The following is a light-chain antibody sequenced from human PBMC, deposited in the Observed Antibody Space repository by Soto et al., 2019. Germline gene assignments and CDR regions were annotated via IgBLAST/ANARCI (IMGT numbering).Light chain of an antibody. CDR3: QQRNSYPLT. J-gene: IGKJ4*01. V-gene: IGKV1-9*01. CDR1: QDISSD. Sequence: DIQLTQSPSFLSPSVVDRVTITCRASQDISSDLAWYQQKAGKAPKLLIYAASFLESGVPSRFSGSASGTAFTLTISSLQPEDFENYYCQQRNSYPLTCGGGTKVEI. CDR2: AAS.